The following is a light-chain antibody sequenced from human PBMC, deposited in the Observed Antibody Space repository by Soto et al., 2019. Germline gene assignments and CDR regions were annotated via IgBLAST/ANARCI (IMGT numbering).Light chain of an antibody. CDR2: AAS. CDR1: QSISSS. J-gene: IGKJ1*01. CDR3: QQSYRISWT. Sequence: DIRMTQSPSSLSASVGDRVTITCRASQSISSSLNWFQQKPGKAPKLLIYAASSLQSGVPSRFSGSGSGTDFTLTISSLQPEDFATYYCQQSYRISWTFGQWTKVEIK. V-gene: IGKV1-39*01.